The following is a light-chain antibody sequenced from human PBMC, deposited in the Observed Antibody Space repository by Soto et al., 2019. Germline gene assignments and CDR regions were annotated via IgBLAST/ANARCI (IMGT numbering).Light chain of an antibody. CDR2: AAS. CDR1: QSISSY. V-gene: IGKV1-39*01. Sequence: DIQMTQSPSSLSASVGDRVTITCRASQSISSYLNWYQLNPGKAPQLLFYAASSLQSGVPSRFSGSGSGTDFTLTISSLQPEDVATYYCQQSYRSLFTFGPGTKVDI. CDR3: QQSYRSLFT. J-gene: IGKJ3*01.